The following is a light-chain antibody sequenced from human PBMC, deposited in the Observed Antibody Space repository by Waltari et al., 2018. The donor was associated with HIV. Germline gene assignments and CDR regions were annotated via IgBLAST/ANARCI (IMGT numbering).Light chain of an antibody. CDR1: QGILFNSNNKNY. CDR2: WAS. Sequence: DIVMTQSPDSLTVSLGERATINCKSSQGILFNSNNKNYLAWYQQRPGQSPRLLIYWASTRGSGVPVRFSGAESGTNFSLTISNLQPEDVAVYYCQQYYTTPYSFGQGSRLEI. J-gene: IGKJ2*01. V-gene: IGKV4-1*01. CDR3: QQYYTTPYS.